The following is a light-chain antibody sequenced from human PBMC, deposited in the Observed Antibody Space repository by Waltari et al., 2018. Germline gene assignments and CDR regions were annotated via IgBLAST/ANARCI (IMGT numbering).Light chain of an antibody. CDR3: QQGNSFPPT. CDR2: SAS. Sequence: DIQMTQSPSSVSASVGERVTITCRASQDISSWLACYQQKPGKAPKLLIYSASALQSGVPSRFSGSGSGTDFTLIINSLQPEDFATYYCQQGNSFPPTFGQGTKVEIK. V-gene: IGKV1-12*01. J-gene: IGKJ1*01. CDR1: QDISSW.